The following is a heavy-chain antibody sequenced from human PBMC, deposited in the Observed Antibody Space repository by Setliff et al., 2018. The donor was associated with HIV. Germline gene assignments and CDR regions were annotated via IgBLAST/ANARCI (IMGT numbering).Heavy chain of an antibody. CDR1: GGSISSSSYY. Sequence: SETLSLTCTVSGGSISSSSYYWGWIRQPPGKGLEWIGSIYYSGSTYYNPSLKSRVTISVDTSKKQFSLKMSSVTAADTAVYYCARDNMGSLDFWGQGTLVTVSS. V-gene: IGHV4-39*07. CDR2: IYYSGST. D-gene: IGHD1-26*01. J-gene: IGHJ4*02. CDR3: ARDNMGSLDF.